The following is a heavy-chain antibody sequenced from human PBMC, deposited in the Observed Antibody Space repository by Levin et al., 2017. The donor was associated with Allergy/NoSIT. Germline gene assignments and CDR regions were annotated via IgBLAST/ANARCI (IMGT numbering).Heavy chain of an antibody. V-gene: IGHV3-48*01. CDR3: ARVYKYGDDAFDI. CDR1: GFTFSTYN. D-gene: IGHD1-14*01. J-gene: IGHJ3*02. CDR2: ISSSSTTI. Sequence: GESLKISCAASGFTFSTYNMNWVRQAPGKGLEWISYISSSSTTIYYADSVKGRFTISRDNAKNSLYLQMNSLRAEDTAVYYCARVYKYGDDAFDIWGEGTMVNVSS.